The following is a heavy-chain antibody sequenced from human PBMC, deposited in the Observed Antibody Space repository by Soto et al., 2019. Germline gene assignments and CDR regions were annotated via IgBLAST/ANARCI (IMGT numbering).Heavy chain of an antibody. V-gene: IGHV1-18*01. Sequence: QVQLVQSGAEVKNPGASVKVSCKTSGYTFTKYGVGWVRQAPGQGLEWMGWISGSSGNANYAEKVQGRITLTTDTSTSTAYIELRSLRSDDTAVYYCAREMAGLGGESDNWGQGTLVTVSS. CDR1: GYTFTKYG. CDR2: ISGSSGNA. D-gene: IGHD3-16*01. CDR3: AREMAGLGGESDN. J-gene: IGHJ4*02.